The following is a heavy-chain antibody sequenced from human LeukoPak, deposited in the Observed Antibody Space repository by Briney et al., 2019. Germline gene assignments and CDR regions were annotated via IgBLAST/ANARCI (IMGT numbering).Heavy chain of an antibody. D-gene: IGHD1-26*01. J-gene: IGHJ5*02. CDR1: GGSISSSTYY. CDR3: ARGAEGWELLVWFDP. Sequence: PSETLSLTCTVSGGSISSSTYYWGWIRQPPGKGLEWIGSIYYGGSTNYNPSLKSRVTISVDTSKNQFSLKLSSVTAADTAVYYCARGAEGWELLVWFDPWGQGTLVTVSS. CDR2: IYYGGST. V-gene: IGHV4-39*07.